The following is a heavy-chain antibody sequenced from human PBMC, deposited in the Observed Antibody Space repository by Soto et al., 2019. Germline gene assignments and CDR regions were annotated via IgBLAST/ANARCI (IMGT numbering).Heavy chain of an antibody. CDR2: ISAYNGNT. Sequence: ASVKVSCKASGYTFTSYGISWVRQAPGQGLEWMGWISAYNGNTNYAQKLQGRVTMTTDTSTSTAYMELRSLRSDDTAVYYCARARITMVRGVIITPHFDYWGQGTLVTVSS. CDR3: ARARITMVRGVIITPHFDY. D-gene: IGHD3-10*01. J-gene: IGHJ4*02. V-gene: IGHV1-18*01. CDR1: GYTFTSYG.